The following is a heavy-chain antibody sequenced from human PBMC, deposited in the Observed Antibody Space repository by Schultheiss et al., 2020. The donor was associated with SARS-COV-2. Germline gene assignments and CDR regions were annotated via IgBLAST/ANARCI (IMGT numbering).Heavy chain of an antibody. Sequence: GGSLRLSCAASGFTFRSYAMHWVRQAPGKGLEWVTVIWYDGSNKYYADSVKGRFTISRDNSKNTLYLQMNSLRAGDTAVYYCARDRGYCSSTSCYTGYYYYMDVWGKGTTVTVSS. D-gene: IGHD2-2*02. J-gene: IGHJ6*03. CDR3: ARDRGYCSSTSCYTGYYYYMDV. V-gene: IGHV3-33*08. CDR2: IWYDGSNK. CDR1: GFTFRSYA.